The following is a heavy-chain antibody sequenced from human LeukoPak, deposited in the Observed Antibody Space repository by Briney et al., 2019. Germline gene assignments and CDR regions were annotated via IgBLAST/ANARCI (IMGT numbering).Heavy chain of an antibody. CDR2: IRYDGSNK. CDR1: GFIFSSYG. Sequence: PGGPLRLSCAASGFIFSSYGMHWVRQAPGKGLEWVAFIRYDGSNKYYAGSVKGRFTISRDNSKNTLYLQMNSLRAEDTAVYYCAKDWPHHLLYSSGWGVDYWGQGTLVTVSS. D-gene: IGHD6-19*01. J-gene: IGHJ4*02. CDR3: AKDWPHHLLYSSGWGVDY. V-gene: IGHV3-30*02.